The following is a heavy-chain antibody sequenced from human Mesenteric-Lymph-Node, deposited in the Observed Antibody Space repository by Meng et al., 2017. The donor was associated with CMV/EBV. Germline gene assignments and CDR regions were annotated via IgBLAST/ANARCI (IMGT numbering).Heavy chain of an antibody. CDR1: GFTFSSYA. CDR3: AKDRDIVVVPAFDY. Sequence: GGSLRLSCAASGFTFSSYAMSWVRQAPGKGLEWVSAISGSGGSTFYTDSVKGRFTISRDNSKNTLYLQMNSLRAEDTAVYYCAKDRDIVVVPAFDYWGQGTLVTVSS. J-gene: IGHJ4*02. V-gene: IGHV3-23*01. CDR2: ISGSGGST. D-gene: IGHD2-2*01.